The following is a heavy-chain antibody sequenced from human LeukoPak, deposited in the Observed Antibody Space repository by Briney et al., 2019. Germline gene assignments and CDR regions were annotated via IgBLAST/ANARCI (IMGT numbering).Heavy chain of an antibody. CDR3: ARDQAVTRFWAFDI. CDR2: IYTSGST. V-gene: IGHV4-4*07. J-gene: IGHJ3*02. Sequence: SETLSLTCTVSGGSISSYYWSWIRQPAGKGLEWIGRIYTSGSTNYNPSFKSRVTMSVDTSKNQFSLKLSSVTAADTAVYYCARDQAVTRFWAFDIWGQGTMVTVSS. CDR1: GGSISSYY. D-gene: IGHD4-23*01.